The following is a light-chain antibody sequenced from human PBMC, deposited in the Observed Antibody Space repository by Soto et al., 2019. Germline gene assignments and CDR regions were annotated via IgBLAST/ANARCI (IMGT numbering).Light chain of an antibody. CDR2: GAS. CDR1: QRISND. V-gene: IGKV3-20*01. Sequence: EIVLTQSPGTLSLSPGERATLSCRASQRISNDLAWYQQKAGQAPRLLIYGASSRATGIPDRFSGSGSGTDFTLTISRLEPEDFAVYYCQQYGSSPRLTFGGGTKVDIK. J-gene: IGKJ4*01. CDR3: QQYGSSPRLT.